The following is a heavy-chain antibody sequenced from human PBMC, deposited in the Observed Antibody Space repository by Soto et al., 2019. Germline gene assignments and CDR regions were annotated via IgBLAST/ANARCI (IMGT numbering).Heavy chain of an antibody. Sequence: QVQLVQSGAEVKKPGASVKVSCKASGYTFTSYDINWVRLATGQGLEWMGWMNPNSGNTAYAQKFQGRVTRNRNTSISTAYMELSSLRSADTAVYYCARLKQDYAVAWGQGTLVTVSS. V-gene: IGHV1-8*01. D-gene: IGHD3-16*01. CDR1: GYTFTSYD. CDR2: MNPNSGNT. CDR3: ARLKQDYAVA. J-gene: IGHJ5*02.